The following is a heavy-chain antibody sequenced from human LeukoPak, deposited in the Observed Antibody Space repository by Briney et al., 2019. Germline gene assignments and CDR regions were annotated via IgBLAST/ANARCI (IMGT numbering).Heavy chain of an antibody. Sequence: AVKVSCKASGYTFTSYIISWVRQAPGQGLDWMGWINAYNGNTDYAQKVQGRVTMTTDTSTSTAYMELRSLRSDDTAVYYCARDRHIAAAVYYYYMDVWGKGTPVTVSS. CDR1: GYTFTSYI. J-gene: IGHJ6*03. CDR3: ARDRHIAAAVYYYYMDV. V-gene: IGHV1-18*01. CDR2: INAYNGNT. D-gene: IGHD6-13*01.